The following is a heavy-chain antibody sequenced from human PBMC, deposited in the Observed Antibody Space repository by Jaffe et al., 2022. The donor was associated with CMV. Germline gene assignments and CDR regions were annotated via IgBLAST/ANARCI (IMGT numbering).Heavy chain of an antibody. Sequence: EVQLVQSGAEVKKPGESLKISCKGSGYTFSNYWIAWVRQVPGKGLEWMGIINPRDSDTRYSPSFEGQVTISADESINTAHLQWGSLKAPDSAIYYCARRFLTEDRGGPFDIWGQGTKVTVSS. CDR1: GYTFSNYW. D-gene: IGHD3-10*01. CDR3: ARRFLTEDRGGPFDI. J-gene: IGHJ3*02. CDR2: INPRDSDT. V-gene: IGHV5-51*01.